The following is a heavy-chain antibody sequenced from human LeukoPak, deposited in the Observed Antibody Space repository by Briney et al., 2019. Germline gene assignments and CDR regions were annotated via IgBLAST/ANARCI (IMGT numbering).Heavy chain of an antibody. Sequence: GGSLRLSCAASAFTFSDYYMSWISQPPGKGLEWVSYISSSSSYTNYAESVKGRFTISRDNSKNSLYLQMNSLRAEDTAVYYCARARYCGGSCYYFDCWGQGTLVTVSS. CDR3: ARARYCGGSCYYFDC. D-gene: IGHD2-15*01. J-gene: IGHJ4*02. CDR1: AFTFSDYY. V-gene: IGHV3-11*05. CDR2: ISSSSSYT.